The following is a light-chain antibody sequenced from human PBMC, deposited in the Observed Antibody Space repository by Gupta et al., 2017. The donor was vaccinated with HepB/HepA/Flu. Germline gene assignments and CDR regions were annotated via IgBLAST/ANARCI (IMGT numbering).Light chain of an antibody. Sequence: QSVLPQPPSASGTPGQRVTISCSGSSSNIGGHYVYWYQQLPGLAPKVLIYDNNQRPSGVPDRFSGSKSGTSASLAISGLRAEDEADYYCATCDDSRSSLLFGGGTKLTVL. CDR1: SSNIGGHY. J-gene: IGLJ2*01. CDR2: DNN. V-gene: IGLV1-47*01. CDR3: ATCDDSRSSLL.